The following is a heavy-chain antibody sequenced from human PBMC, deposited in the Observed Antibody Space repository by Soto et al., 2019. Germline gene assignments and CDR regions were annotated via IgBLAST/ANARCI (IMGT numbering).Heavy chain of an antibody. J-gene: IGHJ5*02. CDR1: GYTFNNYG. Sequence: QVQLVQFGTEVKKPGASVKVSCKASGYTFNNYGFSWVRQAPGQGLEWVGWIGTHNGDTTYAQSFQGRVTMTIDTSTTTSYMELTSLTFDDTAVYFCARDWRGAEGFDPWGQGTLVIVSS. V-gene: IGHV1-18*01. CDR3: ARDWRGAEGFDP. CDR2: IGTHNGDT. D-gene: IGHD3-3*01.